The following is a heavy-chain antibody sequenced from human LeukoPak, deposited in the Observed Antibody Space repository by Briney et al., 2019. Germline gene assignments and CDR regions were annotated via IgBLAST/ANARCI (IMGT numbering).Heavy chain of an antibody. CDR3: ARDFGRDGYNYGGKNWFDP. CDR1: GFTFSSYP. Sequence: GRSLRLSCAASGFTFSSYPMQWVRQAPGKGLEWVAVISNDGSNRYYADSVKGRFTISRDNSKNTLYLQMNSLRAEDTALYYRARDFGRDGYNYGGKNWFDPWGQGTLVTVSS. V-gene: IGHV3-30-3*01. CDR2: ISNDGSNR. D-gene: IGHD5-24*01. J-gene: IGHJ5*02.